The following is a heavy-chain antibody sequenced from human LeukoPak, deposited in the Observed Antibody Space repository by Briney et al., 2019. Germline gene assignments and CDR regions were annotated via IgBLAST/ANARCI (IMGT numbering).Heavy chain of an antibody. Sequence: ATVNVSCKASGYTFTSYYMHWVRQAPGQGLEWMGIINPSGGSTSYAQKFQGRVTMTRDTSTSTVYMELSSLRSEDTAVYYCAREVDDYGDYGVPPLLNYFDYWGQGTLVTVSS. CDR2: INPSGGST. CDR3: AREVDDYGDYGVPPLLNYFDY. J-gene: IGHJ4*02. D-gene: IGHD4-17*01. V-gene: IGHV1-46*03. CDR1: GYTFTSYY.